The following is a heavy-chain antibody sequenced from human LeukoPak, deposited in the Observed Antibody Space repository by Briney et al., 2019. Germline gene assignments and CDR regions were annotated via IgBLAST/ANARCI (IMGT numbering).Heavy chain of an antibody. D-gene: IGHD3-22*01. CDR2: INSDGSST. CDR1: GFTFSSYW. J-gene: IGHJ4*02. V-gene: IGHV3-74*01. CDR3: ARGGSSGYPDY. Sequence: GGSLRLSCAASGFTFSSYWMHWVRQAPGKGLVWVSRINSDGSSTSYADSVKGRFTISRDNAKNTLYLQMNSLRAEDTAVYYCARGGSSGYPDYWGQGTLGTVSS.